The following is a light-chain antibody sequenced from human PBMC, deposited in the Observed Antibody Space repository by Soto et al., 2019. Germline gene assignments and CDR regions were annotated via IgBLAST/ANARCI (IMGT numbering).Light chain of an antibody. CDR3: QQRSNWPPT. Sequence: EIVLTQSPGTLSLSPGERATLSCRASQSVSSSYLAWYQQKPGQAPRLLIYDASNRATGIPARFSGSGSGTDFTLTISSLEPEDFAVYYCQQRSNWPPTFGQGTKLDIK. CDR1: QSVSSSY. V-gene: IGKV3D-20*02. J-gene: IGKJ2*01. CDR2: DAS.